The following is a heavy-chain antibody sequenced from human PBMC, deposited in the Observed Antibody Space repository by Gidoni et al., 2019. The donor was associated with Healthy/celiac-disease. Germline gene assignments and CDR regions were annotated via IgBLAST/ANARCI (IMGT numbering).Heavy chain of an antibody. CDR3: ARDGYDYVWGSYRPLPDY. D-gene: IGHD3-16*02. CDR1: GGSFSGYY. V-gene: IGHV4-34*01. CDR2: INHSGST. J-gene: IGHJ4*02. Sequence: QVQLQQWGAGLLKPSETLSLTCAVYGGSFSGYYWSWIRQPPGKGLEWIGEINHSGSTNYNPSLKSRVTISVDTSKNQFSLKLSSVTAADTAVYYCARDGYDYVWGSYRPLPDYWGQGTLVTVSS.